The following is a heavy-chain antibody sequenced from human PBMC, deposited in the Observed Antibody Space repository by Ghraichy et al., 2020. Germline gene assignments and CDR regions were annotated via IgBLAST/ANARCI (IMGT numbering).Heavy chain of an antibody. D-gene: IGHD1-26*01. Sequence: GGSLRLSCAASGFTFSSYAMSWVRQAPGKGLEWVSAISGSGGSTYYADSVKGRFTISRDNSKNTLYLQMNSLRAEDTAVYYCAKRPIVGAKGLNWFDPWGQGTLVTVSS. CDR3: AKRPIVGAKGLNWFDP. CDR2: ISGSGGST. CDR1: GFTFSSYA. V-gene: IGHV3-23*01. J-gene: IGHJ5*02.